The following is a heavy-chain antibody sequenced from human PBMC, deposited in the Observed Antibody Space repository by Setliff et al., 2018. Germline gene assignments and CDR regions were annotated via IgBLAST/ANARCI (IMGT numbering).Heavy chain of an antibody. CDR2: IGTYDANT. CDR3: ARDGYPGTS. D-gene: IGHD2-2*03. J-gene: IGHJ5*02. CDR1: GYTFKNYG. V-gene: IGHV1-18*01. Sequence: ASVKVSCKASGYTFKNYGVSWVRQAPGQGLEWMGWIGTYDANTIYSQKFQGRVIMTTDTSTSTVYMDLRNLRSDDTAVYYCARDGYPGTSWGQGTLVTVSS.